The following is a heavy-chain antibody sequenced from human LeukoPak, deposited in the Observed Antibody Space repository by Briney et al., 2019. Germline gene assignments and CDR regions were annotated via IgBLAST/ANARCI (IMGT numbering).Heavy chain of an antibody. J-gene: IGHJ3*02. CDR3: AKDTKWELRAFDI. D-gene: IGHD1-26*01. Sequence: PGRSLRLSCAASGFTFDDYAMHWVRQAPGKGLEWVSGISWNSGSIGYADSVKGRFTISRDNAKNSLYLQMNSLRAEDTALYYCAKDTKWELRAFDIWGQGTMVTVSS. CDR1: GFTFDDYA. CDR2: ISWNSGSI. V-gene: IGHV3-9*01.